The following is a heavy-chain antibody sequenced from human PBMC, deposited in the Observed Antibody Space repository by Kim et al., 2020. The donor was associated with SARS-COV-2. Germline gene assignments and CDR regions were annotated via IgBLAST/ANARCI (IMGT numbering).Heavy chain of an antibody. J-gene: IGHJ4*02. Sequence: ASVKVSCKASGYTYSDYFIHWVRQAPGQGLEWMGWIDPDSGVTEYAHKFQGRVTMTRDTSISTAHMEVSRLTSDDTAVYYCAREGQNSGTYYSDFWGQGTLVTVSS. CDR1: GYTYSDYF. CDR2: IDPDSGVT. CDR3: AREGQNSGTYYSDF. V-gene: IGHV1-2*02. D-gene: IGHD3-10*01.